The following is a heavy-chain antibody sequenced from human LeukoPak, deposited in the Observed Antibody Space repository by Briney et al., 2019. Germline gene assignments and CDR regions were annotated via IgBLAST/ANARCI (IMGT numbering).Heavy chain of an antibody. Sequence: TTSETLSLTCTVSGGSISSYYWSWIRQPPGKGLEWIGYIYYSGSTNCNPSLKSRVTISVDTSKNQFSLKLSSVTAADTAVYYCARVLLHCSGGSCYTDDYWGQGTLVTVSS. D-gene: IGHD2-15*01. CDR2: IYYSGST. V-gene: IGHV4-59*08. CDR1: GGSISSYY. CDR3: ARVLLHCSGGSCYTDDY. J-gene: IGHJ4*02.